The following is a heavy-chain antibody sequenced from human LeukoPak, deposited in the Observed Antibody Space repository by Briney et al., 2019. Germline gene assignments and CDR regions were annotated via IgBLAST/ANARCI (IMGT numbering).Heavy chain of an antibody. Sequence: SETLSLTCTVSGGSISSSSYYWGWIRQPPGKGLEWIGSIYYSGSTYYNPSLKSRVTISVDTSKNQFSLKLSSVTVADTAVYYCARGRRITMVRGVRAGYNWFDPWGQGTLVTVSS. CDR1: GGSISSSSYY. CDR3: ARGRRITMVRGVRAGYNWFDP. D-gene: IGHD3-10*01. J-gene: IGHJ5*02. CDR2: IYYSGST. V-gene: IGHV4-39*07.